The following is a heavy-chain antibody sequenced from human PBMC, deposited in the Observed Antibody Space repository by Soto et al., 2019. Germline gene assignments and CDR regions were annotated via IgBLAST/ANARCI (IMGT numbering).Heavy chain of an antibody. CDR3: ARDNDRTQLGGNYYYIFDV. Sequence: QVQLEQSGAEVKKPGSSVKVSCKASGGTFRNSAISWVRQAPGQGLEWMGGIMPIFRTPDYSQKSQGRVTITADESTITAYMELSGLRSDDTAVYYCARDNDRTQLGGNYYYIFDVWGQGTTVTVSS. CDR2: IMPIFRTP. D-gene: IGHD1-1*01. CDR1: GGTFRNSA. J-gene: IGHJ6*02. V-gene: IGHV1-69*12.